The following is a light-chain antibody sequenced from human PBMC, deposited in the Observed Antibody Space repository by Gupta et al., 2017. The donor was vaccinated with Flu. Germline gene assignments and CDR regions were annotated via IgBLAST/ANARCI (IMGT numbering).Light chain of an antibody. V-gene: IGLV1-51*02. J-gene: IGLJ2*01. CDR3: GTWDSRLSAV. Sequence: QSVSTQPPSVSAAPGQRVSISCPGIGTNLGNNYVAWYQRNPGTAPKLLIYQNTLRPTGTPDRFSGSKPATSATLDITGVQTGADADYYCGTWDSRLSAVFGGGTKLTVL. CDR2: QNT. CDR1: GTNLGNNY.